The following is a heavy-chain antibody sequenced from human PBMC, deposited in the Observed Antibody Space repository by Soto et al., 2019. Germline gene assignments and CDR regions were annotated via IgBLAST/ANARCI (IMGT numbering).Heavy chain of an antibody. V-gene: IGHV4-39*01. Sequence: PSETLSLTCAVSGGSISSSSYYWGWIRQPPGKGLEWIGTIYYSGNTYYNPSLRSRVTISVDTSKNQFSLKLSSVTAADTAVYYCARANLKTAGSGSDYYIHSWGQGILVTVSS. CDR2: IYYSGNT. CDR3: ARANLKTAGSGSDYYIHS. J-gene: IGHJ4*02. CDR1: GGSISSSSYY. D-gene: IGHD3-10*01.